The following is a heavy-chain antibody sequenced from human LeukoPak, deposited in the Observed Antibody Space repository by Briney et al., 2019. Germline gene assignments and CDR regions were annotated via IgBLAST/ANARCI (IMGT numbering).Heavy chain of an antibody. Sequence: GGSLRLSCAASGFTFSSYWMSWVRQAPGKGLEWVANIKQDGSEKYYVDSVKGRFTISRDNAKNSLYLQMNSLRAEDTAVYYCARVVVPAAIGGFDYWGQGTLVTVSS. J-gene: IGHJ4*02. CDR1: GFTFSSYW. V-gene: IGHV3-7*01. CDR2: IKQDGSEK. D-gene: IGHD2-2*02. CDR3: ARVVVPAAIGGFDY.